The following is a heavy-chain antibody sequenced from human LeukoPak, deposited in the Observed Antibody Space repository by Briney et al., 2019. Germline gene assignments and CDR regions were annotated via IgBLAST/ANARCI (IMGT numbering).Heavy chain of an antibody. V-gene: IGHV3-48*04. J-gene: IGHJ6*04. CDR3: AELGITMIGGV. CDR1: GFTSSSYS. D-gene: IGHD3-10*02. CDR2: ISSSSSTI. Sequence: GGSLRLSCAASGFTSSSYSMNWVRQAPGKGLEWVSYISSSSSTIYYADSVKGRFTISRDNAKNSLYLQMNSLRAEDTAVYYCAELGITMIGGVWGKGTTVTISS.